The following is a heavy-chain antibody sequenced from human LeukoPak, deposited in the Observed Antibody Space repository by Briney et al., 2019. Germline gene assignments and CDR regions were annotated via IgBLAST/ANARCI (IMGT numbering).Heavy chain of an antibody. CDR3: ARDQGSGDPEAFDI. CDR2: ISSSSSYI. CDR1: GFTFSSYS. D-gene: IGHD7-27*01. V-gene: IGHV3-21*01. J-gene: IGHJ3*02. Sequence: PGGSLRLSCAASGFTFSSYSMNWVRQAPGKGLEWVSSISSSSSYIYYADSVKGRFTISRDNGKNSLFLQMDSLRADDTAVYYCARDQGSGDPEAFDIWGQGTMVTVSS.